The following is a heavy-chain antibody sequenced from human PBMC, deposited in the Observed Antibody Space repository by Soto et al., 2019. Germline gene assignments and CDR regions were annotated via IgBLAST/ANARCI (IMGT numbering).Heavy chain of an antibody. CDR3: AGREFASSSFHYYYYAVDV. J-gene: IGHJ6*02. CDR2: INHSGST. Sequence: QVQLQQWGAGPLKPSETLSLTCAVYGGSFSDYFWTWIRQPPGKGLEWIGEINHSGSTNFNPSLKSRVAISADTSRNQFSLRVTSVTAADTAVYYCAGREFASSSFHYYYYAVDVWGQGTTVTVSS. V-gene: IGHV4-34*01. D-gene: IGHD6-6*01. CDR1: GGSFSDYF.